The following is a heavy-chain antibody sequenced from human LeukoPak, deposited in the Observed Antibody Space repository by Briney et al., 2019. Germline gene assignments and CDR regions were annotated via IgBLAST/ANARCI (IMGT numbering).Heavy chain of an antibody. CDR2: IYYSGST. D-gene: IGHD3-10*01. CDR1: GGSISSYY. Sequence: SETLSLTCTVSGGSISSYYWSWIRQPPGKGLEWIGYIYYSGSTNYNPSLKSRVTISVDTSKNQFSLKLSSVTAADTAVYYCARGRKLWFGESNWFDPWGQGTLVTVSS. J-gene: IGHJ5*02. CDR3: ARGRKLWFGESNWFDP. V-gene: IGHV4-59*12.